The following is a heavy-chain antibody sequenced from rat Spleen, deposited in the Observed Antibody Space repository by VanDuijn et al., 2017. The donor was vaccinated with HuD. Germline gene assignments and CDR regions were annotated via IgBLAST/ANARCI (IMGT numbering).Heavy chain of an antibody. Sequence: QVQLKESGPGLVQSSQTLSLTCTVSGFSLISYAVNWVRQPPGKGLEWIAAMSGGRSTYFNSALKSRLSITWDTSKSQVFLQMDSMRSEDTATYSCARHEEQLGFDYWGQGVMVTVSS. D-gene: IGHD1-2*01. V-gene: IGHV2-6*01. CDR3: ARHEEQLGFDY. J-gene: IGHJ2*01. CDR1: GFSLISYA. CDR2: MSGGRST.